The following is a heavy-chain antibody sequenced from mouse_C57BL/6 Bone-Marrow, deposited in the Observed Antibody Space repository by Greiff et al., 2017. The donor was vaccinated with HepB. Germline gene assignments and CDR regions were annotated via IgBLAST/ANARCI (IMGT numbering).Heavy chain of an antibody. CDR1: GFHIKDDY. CDR3: TTRHLRLQDAMDY. Sequence: VQLQESGAELVRPGASVKLSCPASGFHIKDDYMHWVKLRPEQGLEWIGWIDPENGDTQYATKFKGKATITADTAYNTAYLQLSSLTSEDTAVYYCTTRHLRLQDAMDYWGQGTSVTVSS. V-gene: IGHV14-4*01. CDR2: IDPENGDT. J-gene: IGHJ4*01. D-gene: IGHD3-2*02.